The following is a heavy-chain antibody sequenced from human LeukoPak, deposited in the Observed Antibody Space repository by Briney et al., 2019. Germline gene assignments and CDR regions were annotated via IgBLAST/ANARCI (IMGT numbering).Heavy chain of an antibody. CDR1: GGTFSSYA. CDR2: IIPISGTA. J-gene: IGHJ5*02. Sequence: SVKVSCKASGGTFSSYAISWVRQAPGQGLEWMGGIIPISGTANYAQKFQGRVTITTDESTSTAYMELSSLRSEDTAVYYCARVSRGVTIFGNNWFDPWGQGTLVTVSS. D-gene: IGHD3-3*01. V-gene: IGHV1-69*05. CDR3: ARVSRGVTIFGNNWFDP.